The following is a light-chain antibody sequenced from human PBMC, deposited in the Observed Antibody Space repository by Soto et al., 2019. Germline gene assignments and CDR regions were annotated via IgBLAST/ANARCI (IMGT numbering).Light chain of an antibody. Sequence: EIVFTQSPDTPSLSPGERATLSCRASQTVTSSYLAWYQQKPGQAPRLLIYGASIRATGIPARFSGSGSGTEFTLTISTLQSEDFAIYYCQHYNNWPPWTFGQGTKVDIK. CDR3: QHYNNWPPWT. CDR1: QTVTSSY. V-gene: IGKV3-15*01. J-gene: IGKJ1*01. CDR2: GAS.